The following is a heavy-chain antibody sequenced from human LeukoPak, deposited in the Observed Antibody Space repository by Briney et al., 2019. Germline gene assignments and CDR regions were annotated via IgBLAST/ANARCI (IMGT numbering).Heavy chain of an antibody. Sequence: ASVKVSCKTSAYGFTNYGITWVRQAPGQGLEWMGWISTYNSNTKYAQKFQSRVTMTTDTSTSTAYMELRSLRSDDTAVYYCARMETFKLLWFGISDYWGQGTLVTVSS. J-gene: IGHJ4*02. CDR1: AYGFTNYG. D-gene: IGHD3-10*01. CDR2: ISTYNSNT. V-gene: IGHV1-18*01. CDR3: ARMETFKLLWFGISDY.